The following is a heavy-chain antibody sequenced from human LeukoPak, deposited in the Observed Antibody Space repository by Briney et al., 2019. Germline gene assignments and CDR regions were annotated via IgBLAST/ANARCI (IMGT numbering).Heavy chain of an antibody. Sequence: GGSLRLSCAASGFIFSSYWMTWVRQAPGKGLEWVANIEQDGTKKYYVDSVKGRFTISRDNAKNSLYLQMNSLRAEDTAVYYCARHPEFLRDFDYWGQGTLVTVSS. CDR1: GFIFSSYW. CDR2: IEQDGTKK. J-gene: IGHJ4*02. V-gene: IGHV3-7*05. D-gene: IGHD1-14*01. CDR3: ARHPEFLRDFDY.